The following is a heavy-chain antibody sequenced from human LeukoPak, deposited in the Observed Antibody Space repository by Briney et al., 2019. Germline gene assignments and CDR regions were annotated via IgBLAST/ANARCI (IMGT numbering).Heavy chain of an antibody. Sequence: PGGSLRLSCAASGFTFSNFAMSWVRQAPGKGLEWVAFISYDGSNKYYADSVKGRFTISRDSSENTLYLQMNSLRAEDTAVYYCARDRKDYGSGTYYGLNWGQGTLVTVSS. J-gene: IGHJ4*02. D-gene: IGHD3-10*01. CDR2: ISYDGSNK. V-gene: IGHV3-30-3*01. CDR1: GFTFSNFA. CDR3: ARDRKDYGSGTYYGLN.